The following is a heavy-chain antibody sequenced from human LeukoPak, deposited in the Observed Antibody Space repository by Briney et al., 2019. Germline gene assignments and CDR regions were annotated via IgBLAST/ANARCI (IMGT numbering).Heavy chain of an antibody. Sequence: GGSLRLSCAASGFTFSSNWMHWVRQGPGKGPVWVSRINSDGSVTSYADSVKGRFTISRDNAKNTLYLQMNSLRAEDTAVYYCATDPWGTIAKAWGQGTLVTVSS. J-gene: IGHJ5*02. D-gene: IGHD6-13*01. CDR3: ATDPWGTIAKA. V-gene: IGHV3-74*01. CDR2: INSDGSVT. CDR1: GFTFSSNW.